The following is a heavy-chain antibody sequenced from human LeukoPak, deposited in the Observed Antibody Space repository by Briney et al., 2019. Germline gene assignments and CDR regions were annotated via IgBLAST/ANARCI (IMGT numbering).Heavy chain of an antibody. CDR1: GFTFSSNA. CDR2: ISGSGGST. V-gene: IGHV3-23*01. D-gene: IGHD4-17*01. J-gene: IGHJ4*02. CDR3: VRETYAAGKPAFDY. Sequence: GGSLRLSCTASGFTFSSNAMSWVRQAPGKGLEWLSAISGSGGSTYYADSVKGRFTISRDNSKNTLYLQMNSLRAEDTAVYYCVRETYAAGKPAFDYWGQGTLVTVSS.